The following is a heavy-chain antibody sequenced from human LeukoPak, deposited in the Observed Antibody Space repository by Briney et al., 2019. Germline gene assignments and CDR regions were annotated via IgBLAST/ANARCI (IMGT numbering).Heavy chain of an antibody. D-gene: IGHD2-8*01. Sequence: ASVKVSCKSSGYTFTSYYILWVRQAPGQGLEWIGVINPSGGGTSYAQKFQGRVTMTRDTSTSTVYMDLRSLRSEDTAVYFCARDMLAVPSNWFDPWGQGTLVTVSS. V-gene: IGHV1-46*01. CDR1: GYTFTSYY. CDR2: INPSGGGT. CDR3: ARDMLAVPSNWFDP. J-gene: IGHJ5*02.